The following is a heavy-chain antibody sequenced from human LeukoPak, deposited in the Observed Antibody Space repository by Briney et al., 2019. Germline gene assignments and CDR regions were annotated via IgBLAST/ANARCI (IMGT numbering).Heavy chain of an antibody. CDR1: GFTFSDYY. V-gene: IGHV3-11*01. CDR3: ASKVGYCSGGSCYS. D-gene: IGHD2-15*01. J-gene: IGHJ4*02. CDR2: ISSSGSTI. Sequence: PGGSLRLSCAASGFTFSDYYMSWIRQAPGKGLEWVSYISSSGSTIYYADSVKGRFTISRDNAKNSLYLQMNGLRAEDTAVYYCASKVGYCSGGSCYSWGQGTLSPSPQ.